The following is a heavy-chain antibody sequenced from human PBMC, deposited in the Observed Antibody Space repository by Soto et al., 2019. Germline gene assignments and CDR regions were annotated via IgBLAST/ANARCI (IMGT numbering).Heavy chain of an antibody. V-gene: IGHV3-48*02. CDR1: GFSLANYP. CDR2: SSPRGDTI. D-gene: IGHD6-19*01. CDR3: AEGPHTNVGWSYYFES. J-gene: IGHJ4*02. Sequence: PGGSLRLSCVASGFSLANYPMNWVRQTPGKGLEWISYSSPRGDTIYYADSVEGRFTISRDNARNSLSLHMSSLRDEDSALYYCAEGPHTNVGWSYYFESWGQGVPVTVSS.